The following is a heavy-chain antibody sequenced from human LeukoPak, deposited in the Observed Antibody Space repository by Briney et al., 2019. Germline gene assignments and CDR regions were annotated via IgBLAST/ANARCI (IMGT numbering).Heavy chain of an antibody. CDR3: AKDALSTYYDLWSGYFHYFDY. D-gene: IGHD3-3*01. Sequence: ASVKVSCKASGYTFTSYDINWVRQATGQGLEWMGWMNPNSGNTGYAQKFQGRVTMTRNTSISTAYMELSSLRAEDTAVYYCAKDALSTYYDLWSGYFHYFDYWGQGTLVTVSS. V-gene: IGHV1-8*01. J-gene: IGHJ4*02. CDR2: MNPNSGNT. CDR1: GYTFTSYD.